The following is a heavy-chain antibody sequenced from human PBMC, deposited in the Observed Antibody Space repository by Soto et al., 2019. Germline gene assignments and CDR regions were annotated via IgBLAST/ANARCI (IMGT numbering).Heavy chain of an antibody. CDR2: IYYSGST. Sequence: SETLSLTCTVSGGSISSYYWSWIRQPPGKGLEWIGYIYYSGSTNYNPSLKSRVTISVDTSKNQFSLKLSSVTAADTAVYYCATISPPRYSYGYVASWWTKDYYGMDVWGQGTTVTVSS. J-gene: IGHJ6*02. CDR3: ATISPPRYSYGYVASWWTKDYYGMDV. CDR1: GGSISSYY. D-gene: IGHD5-18*01. V-gene: IGHV4-59*08.